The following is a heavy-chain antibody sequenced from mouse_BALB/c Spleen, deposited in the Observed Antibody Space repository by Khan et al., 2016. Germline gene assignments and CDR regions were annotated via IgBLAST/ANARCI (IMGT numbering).Heavy chain of an antibody. J-gene: IGHJ3*01. V-gene: IGHV3-2*02. Sequence: VQLKQSGPGLVKPSQSLSLTCTVTGYSITSDYAWNWIRQFPGNKLEWMGYISSSGSTRYNPYLKSRTSITRDPSKNQSFLQLNSVTTEDTATYYCDINGDEEDYWGQGTLVTVSA. D-gene: IGHD4-1*02. CDR3: DINGDEEDY. CDR2: ISSSGST. CDR1: GYSITSDYA.